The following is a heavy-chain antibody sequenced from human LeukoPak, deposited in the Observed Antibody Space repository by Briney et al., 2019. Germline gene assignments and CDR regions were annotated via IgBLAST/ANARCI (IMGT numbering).Heavy chain of an antibody. CDR3: ARETGWQQSRRVDY. CDR1: GGSISSGGYY. CDR2: IYHSGST. V-gene: IGHV4-30-2*01. D-gene: IGHD6-13*01. Sequence: SQTLSLTCTVSGGSISSGGYYWSWIRQPPGKGLEWIGYIYHSGSTYYNPSLKSRVTISVDTSKNQFSLKLSSVTAADTAVYYCARETGWQQSRRVDYWGQGTLVTVSS. J-gene: IGHJ4*02.